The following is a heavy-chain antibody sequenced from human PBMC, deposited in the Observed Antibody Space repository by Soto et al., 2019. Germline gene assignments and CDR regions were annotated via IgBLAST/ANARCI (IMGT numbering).Heavy chain of an antibody. J-gene: IGHJ6*02. Sequence: SETLSLTCAVVGDSLRGQSWNWIRQSPGKGLEWIGELDQSGGTNYNPSLKRRAIISDDTSKNQFSLTLTSVTAADTAVYYCAREDSYGWSGESLDVWGQGTTVTVS. CDR1: GDSLRGQS. CDR2: LDQSGGT. D-gene: IGHD6-19*01. CDR3: AREDSYGWSGESLDV. V-gene: IGHV4-34*01.